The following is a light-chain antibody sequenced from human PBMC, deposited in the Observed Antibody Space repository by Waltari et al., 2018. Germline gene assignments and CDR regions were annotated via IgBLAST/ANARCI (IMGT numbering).Light chain of an antibody. CDR1: RSVSIY. CDR3: QQTYDTPLT. J-gene: IGKJ4*01. CDR2: ATC. V-gene: IGKV1-39*01. Sequence: DIQMTQASSSLSASVGDRVNITCRASRSVSIYLNWYPQKPGKAPNLLIYATCALQTGVPSRFSGSGSGTDFTLTITNLQPEDFGIYYCQQTYDTPLTFGAGTKVQLK.